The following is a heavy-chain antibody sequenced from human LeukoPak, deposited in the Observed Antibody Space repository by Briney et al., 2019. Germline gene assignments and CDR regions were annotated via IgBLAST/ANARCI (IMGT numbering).Heavy chain of an antibody. D-gene: IGHD6-19*01. V-gene: IGHV1-69*13. CDR1: GGTFSSYA. CDR2: IIPILGTA. Sequence: ASVKVSCKASGGTFSSYAISWVRQAPGQGLEWMGGIIPILGTANYAQKFQGRVTITADESTSTAYMELSSLRSEDTAVYYCARYSSGWYNYGMDVWGQGTTVTVSS. CDR3: ARYSSGWYNYGMDV. J-gene: IGHJ6*02.